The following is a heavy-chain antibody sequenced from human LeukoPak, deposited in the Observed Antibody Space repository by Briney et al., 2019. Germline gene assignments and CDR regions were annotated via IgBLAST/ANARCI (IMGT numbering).Heavy chain of an antibody. J-gene: IGHJ4*02. CDR2: ISGSGGST. CDR1: GFTLTSAW. CDR3: AKDDEHDNFDY. Sequence: GGSLRLSCAASGFTLTSAWMSWVRQAPGKGLEWVSAISGSGGSTYYADSVKGRFTISRDNSRNTLYLQMNSLRAEDTAVYYCAKDDEHDNFDYWGQGTLVTVSS. V-gene: IGHV3-23*01. D-gene: IGHD2-21*01.